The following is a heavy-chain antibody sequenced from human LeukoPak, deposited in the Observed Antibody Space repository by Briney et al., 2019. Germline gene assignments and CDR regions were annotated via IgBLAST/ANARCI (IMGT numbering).Heavy chain of an antibody. CDR1: GGTFSSYA. CDR2: IIPIFGTA. D-gene: IGHD2-21*02. V-gene: IGHV1-69*13. J-gene: IGHJ6*04. CDR3: ARMCCGGDFLLDV. Sequence: SVKLSCKAAGGTFSSYAISWGRRAPGQGLEWLGGIIPIFGTANYAQKFQGRVTITADESTNTAYMELSSLRSEDTAVYYCARMCCGGDFLLDVWGKGTTVTISS.